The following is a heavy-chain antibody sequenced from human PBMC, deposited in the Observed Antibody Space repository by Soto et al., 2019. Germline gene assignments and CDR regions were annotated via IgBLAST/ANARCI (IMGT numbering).Heavy chain of an antibody. Sequence: ASVKVSCKASGYSFTDYHIHWVRQAPGQGLEWLGRINPKSGGTSTAQKFQGWVTMTRDRSISTVYMELTRLRSDDTAVYFCAREKRLRDGSSTSCYYYGMEVCGQGTTVTVSS. V-gene: IGHV1-2*04. CDR1: GYSFTDYH. J-gene: IGHJ6*02. CDR3: AREKRLRDGSSTSCYYYGMEV. CDR2: INPKSGGT. D-gene: IGHD2-2*01.